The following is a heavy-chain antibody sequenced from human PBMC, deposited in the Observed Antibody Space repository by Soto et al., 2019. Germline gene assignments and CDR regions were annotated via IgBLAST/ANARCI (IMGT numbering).Heavy chain of an antibody. D-gene: IGHD6-6*01. CDR3: AREARSSSSFTYHYYYGMDV. J-gene: IGHJ6*02. Sequence: PGGSLRLSCAASGFTFSSYSMNWVRQAPGKGLEWVSYISSSSSTIYYADSVKGRFTISRDNAKNSLYLQMNSLRDEDTAVYYCAREARSSSSFTYHYYYGMDVWGQGNTVTVSS. CDR2: ISSSSSTI. V-gene: IGHV3-48*02. CDR1: GFTFSSYS.